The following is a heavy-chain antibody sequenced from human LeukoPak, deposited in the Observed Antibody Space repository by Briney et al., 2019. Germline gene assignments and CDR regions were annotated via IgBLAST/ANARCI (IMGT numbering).Heavy chain of an antibody. CDR2: ISGSCGST. CDR1: GFTFSSYA. D-gene: IGHD2-2*01. J-gene: IGHJ6*04. V-gene: IGHV3-23*01. CDR3: AKRYCSSTSCYWGYYYGMDV. Sequence: GGSLRLSCAASGFTFSSYAMSWVRQAPGKGLEWVSGISGSCGSTYYADSVKGRFTISRDNSKNTLYLQMNSLRAEDTAVYYCAKRYCSSTSCYWGYYYGMDVWGKGTTVTVSS.